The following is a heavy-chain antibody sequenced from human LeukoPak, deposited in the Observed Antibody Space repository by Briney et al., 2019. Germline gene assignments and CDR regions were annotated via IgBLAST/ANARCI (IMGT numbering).Heavy chain of an antibody. Sequence: GASVKVSCKASGYTFTSYSISWVRQAPGQGLEWMGWISGYNGNTNYAQNLQGRVTMTTDTSTSTAYMELRSLRSDDTAVYYCARVYSTGWFSPPDYWGQGTLVTVSS. CDR3: ARVYSTGWFSPPDY. J-gene: IGHJ4*02. V-gene: IGHV1-18*01. D-gene: IGHD6-19*01. CDR1: GYTFTSYS. CDR2: ISGYNGNT.